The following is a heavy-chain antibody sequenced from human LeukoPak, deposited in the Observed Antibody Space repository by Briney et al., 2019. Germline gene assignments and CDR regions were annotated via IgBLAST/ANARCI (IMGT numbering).Heavy chain of an antibody. CDR3: AKEDEYYYDSSGYSYFDY. V-gene: IGHV3-33*06. Sequence: PGTSLRLSCAASGFTFSSYGMHWVRQAPGKGLEWVAVIWYDGSNKYYVDYVKGRFTISRDNSKNTLYLQMNSLRAEDTAVYYCAKEDEYYYDSSGYSYFDYWGQGTLVTVSS. CDR2: IWYDGSNK. D-gene: IGHD3-22*01. CDR1: GFTFSSYG. J-gene: IGHJ4*02.